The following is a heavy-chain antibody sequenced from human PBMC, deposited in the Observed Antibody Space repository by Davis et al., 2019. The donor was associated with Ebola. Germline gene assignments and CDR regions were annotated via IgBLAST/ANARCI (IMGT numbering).Heavy chain of an antibody. CDR1: GFTFRDYY. D-gene: IGHD3-3*01. CDR3: ARSGLSFGVVKYHYGMDV. CDR2: ISTSGTSI. J-gene: IGHJ6*04. Sequence: GESLKISCVGSGFTFRDYYMSWVRQTPGQGLEWLSFISTSGTSINYADSVKGRFTISRDNAKNSLHLQMDSLTAEDTAVYYCARSGLSFGVVKYHYGMDVWGKGTTVTVSS. V-gene: IGHV3-11*01.